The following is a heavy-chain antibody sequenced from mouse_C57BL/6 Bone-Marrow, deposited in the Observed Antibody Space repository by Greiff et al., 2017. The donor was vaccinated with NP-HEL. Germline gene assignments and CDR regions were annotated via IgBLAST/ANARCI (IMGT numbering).Heavy chain of an antibody. CDR2: IYPSDSET. V-gene: IGHV1-61*01. Sequence: QVQLQQPGAELVRPGSSVKLSCKASGYTFTSYWMDWVKQRPGQGLEWIGNIYPSDSETHYNQKFKDKATLTVDKSSSTAYMQLSSLTSEDSAVYYCAYGSSYTWFAYWGQGTLVTVSA. CDR3: AYGSSYTWFAY. J-gene: IGHJ3*01. D-gene: IGHD1-1*01. CDR1: GYTFTSYW.